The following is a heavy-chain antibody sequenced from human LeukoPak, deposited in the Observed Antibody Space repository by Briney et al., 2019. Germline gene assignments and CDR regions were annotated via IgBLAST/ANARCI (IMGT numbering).Heavy chain of an antibody. CDR3: ARDSSMVRGVIAPFGMDV. D-gene: IGHD3-10*01. J-gene: IGHJ6*02. V-gene: IGHV1-18*01. Sequence: SVKVSCKASSYTLTNYGISWVRQAPGQGPEGMGWITAYNGNTNYAQKFQGRVTMTTDTSTSTDYMELRSMRSDDTAVYYCARDSSMVRGVIAPFGMDVWGQGTTVTVSS. CDR2: ITAYNGNT. CDR1: SYTLTNYG.